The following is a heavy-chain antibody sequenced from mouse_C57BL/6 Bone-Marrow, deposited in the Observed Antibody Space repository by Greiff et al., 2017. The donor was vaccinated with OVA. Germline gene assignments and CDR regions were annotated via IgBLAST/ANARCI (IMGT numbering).Heavy chain of an antibody. CDR3: ARYYYGGY. CDR2: IYPGDGDT. J-gene: IGHJ2*01. CDR1: GYAFSSSW. V-gene: IGHV1-82*01. D-gene: IGHD2-13*01. Sequence: QAQLQQSGPELVKPGASVKISCKASGYAFSSSWMNWVKQRPGKGLEWIGRIYPGDGDTNYNGKFKGKATLTADKSSSTAYMQLSSLTSEDSAVYFCARYYYGGYWGQGTTLTVSS.